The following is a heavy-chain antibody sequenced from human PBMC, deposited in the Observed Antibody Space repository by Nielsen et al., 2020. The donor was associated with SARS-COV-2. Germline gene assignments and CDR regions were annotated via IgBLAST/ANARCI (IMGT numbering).Heavy chain of an antibody. J-gene: IGHJ4*02. V-gene: IGHV3-48*04. CDR2: ISSSGSTI. CDR1: GFTFSSYW. CDR3: ASSRGPYGDSLHFDY. Sequence: GGSLRLSCAASGFTFSSYWMNWVRQAPRKGLEWVSYISSSGSTIYYADSVKGRFTISRDNAKNSLYLQMNSLRAKDTAVYYCASSRGPYGDSLHFDYWGQGTLVTVSS. D-gene: IGHD4-17*01.